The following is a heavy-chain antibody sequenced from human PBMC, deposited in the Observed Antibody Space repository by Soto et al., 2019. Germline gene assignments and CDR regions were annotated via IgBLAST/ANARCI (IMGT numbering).Heavy chain of an antibody. Sequence: LRLSCVVSGFTFKSYGMHWVRQAPGKGLEWVSVLSYDGSEKDYAASVRGRFTISRDNSKNTLYLQMNSLRTEDTAIYYCAKFPRGNYEPSWGQGTLVTVSS. CDR3: AKFPRGNYEPS. D-gene: IGHD3-3*01. J-gene: IGHJ5*02. CDR1: GFTFKSYG. V-gene: IGHV3-30*18. CDR2: LSYDGSEK.